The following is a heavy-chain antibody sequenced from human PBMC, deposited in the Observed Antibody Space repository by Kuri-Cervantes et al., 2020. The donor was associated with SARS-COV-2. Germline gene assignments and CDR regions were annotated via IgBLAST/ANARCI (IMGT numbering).Heavy chain of an antibody. V-gene: IGHV3-21*06. CDR1: GFTFNTYN. J-gene: IGHJ4*02. CDR3: ARAYGDYVFREGLDS. D-gene: IGHD4-17*01. CDR2: IGSSNTYI. Sequence: GESLKISCTASGFTFNTYNMKWVRQAPGKGLEWVSGIGSSNTYIYYADSVKGRFIISRDNAKNSLYLQMNSLRVEDTALYYCARAYGDYVFREGLDSWGQGTLVPVSS.